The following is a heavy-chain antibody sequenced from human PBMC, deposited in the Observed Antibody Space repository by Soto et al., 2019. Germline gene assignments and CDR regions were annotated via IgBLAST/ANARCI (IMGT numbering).Heavy chain of an antibody. CDR3: ERDNKGFDY. Sequence: EVQLVESGGGLVQSGGSLRLSCAASGFTFTTHWMHWVRQAPGKGLVWVSRINSDGSSTIYADSVKGRFTISRDNAKNTLYLQMNSLRAEDTAIYYCERDNKGFDYWGQGTLVTVSS. CDR2: INSDGSST. CDR1: GFTFTTHW. J-gene: IGHJ4*02. V-gene: IGHV3-74*01.